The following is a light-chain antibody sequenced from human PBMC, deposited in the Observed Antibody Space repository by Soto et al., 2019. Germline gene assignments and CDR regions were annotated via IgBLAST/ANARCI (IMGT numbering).Light chain of an antibody. CDR2: GAS. CDR3: QQYGSSPFT. Sequence: EIVLTQSPGTLSLSPGERATLSCRASQSVSSSYLAWYQQKPGQAPRLLIYGASSRATGIPDRFSGSGSGTHFTLTTSRLEPEDFALYYCQQYGSSPFTFGPGTKGEIK. V-gene: IGKV3-20*01. J-gene: IGKJ3*01. CDR1: QSVSSSY.